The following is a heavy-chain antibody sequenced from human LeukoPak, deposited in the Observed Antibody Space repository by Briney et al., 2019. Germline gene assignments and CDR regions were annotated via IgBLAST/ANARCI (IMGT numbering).Heavy chain of an antibody. V-gene: IGHV4-59*08. CDR1: GDSISLYY. CDR3: ARVTYDSTGPHWFDP. J-gene: IGHJ5*02. Sequence: SETLSLTCTVSGDSISLYYWTWIRQPPGKGLEWIAYIYSSGSTSYNPSLKSRVSVSVDTSKTQFSLKLSSVTAADTAVYYCARVTYDSTGPHWFDPWGQGTLVTVSA. D-gene: IGHD3-22*01. CDR2: IYSSGST.